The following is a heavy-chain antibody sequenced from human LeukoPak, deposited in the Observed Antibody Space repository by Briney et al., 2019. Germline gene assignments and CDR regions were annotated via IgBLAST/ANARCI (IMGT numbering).Heavy chain of an antibody. CDR1: GYSMTSAYY. CDR3: ARVPGEWEVNTFFDF. CDR2: IYHTGRP. J-gene: IGHJ4*02. Sequence: SETLSLTCGVSGYSMTSAYYWGWIRRPPGKGLEWIGNIYHTGRPFYESYLKSRLTISIDTSNNHFSRELTSVTAADTAVYYCARVPGEWEVNTFFDFWGQGILVTVSS. V-gene: IGHV4-38-2*01. D-gene: IGHD1-26*01.